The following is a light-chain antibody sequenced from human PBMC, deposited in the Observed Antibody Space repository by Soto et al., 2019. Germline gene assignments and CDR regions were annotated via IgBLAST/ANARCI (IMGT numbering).Light chain of an antibody. J-gene: IGKJ4*01. V-gene: IGKV1-5*01. CDR2: DAS. CDR3: QQLKSYPLT. Sequence: DIQMTQSPSTLSASVGDRVTITCRASQSISSWLAWYQQKPGKAPKLLIFDASSLESGTPSRFSGRRSGTEFALTISSLQPEDSATYYCQQLKSYPLTFGGGTKVDIK. CDR1: QSISSW.